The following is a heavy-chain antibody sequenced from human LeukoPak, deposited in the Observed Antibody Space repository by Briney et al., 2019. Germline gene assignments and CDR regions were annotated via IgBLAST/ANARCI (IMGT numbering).Heavy chain of an antibody. Sequence: GGSLRLSCAASGFTFSSHWMAWVRQAPGKGLEWVSYISSSGSTIYYADSVKGRFTISRDNAKNSLYLQMNSLRAEDTAVYYCARGRGDYADYWGQGTLVTVSS. CDR2: ISSSGSTI. CDR1: GFTFSSHW. V-gene: IGHV3-11*01. D-gene: IGHD4-17*01. CDR3: ARGRGDYADY. J-gene: IGHJ4*02.